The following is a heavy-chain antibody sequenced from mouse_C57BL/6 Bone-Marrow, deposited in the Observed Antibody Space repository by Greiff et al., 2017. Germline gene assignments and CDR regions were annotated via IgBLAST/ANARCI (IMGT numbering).Heavy chain of an antibody. Sequence: EVQLQESGAELVRPGASVKLSCTASGFNIKDDYMHWVKQRPEQGLEWIGWIDPENGDTEYASKFQGKATITADTSSNTAYLQLSSLTSEDTAVYYFTTWGYWAWFAYWGQGTLVTVSA. CDR1: GFNIKDDY. CDR2: IDPENGDT. CDR3: TTWGYWAWFAY. V-gene: IGHV14-4*01. J-gene: IGHJ3*01. D-gene: IGHD4-1*01.